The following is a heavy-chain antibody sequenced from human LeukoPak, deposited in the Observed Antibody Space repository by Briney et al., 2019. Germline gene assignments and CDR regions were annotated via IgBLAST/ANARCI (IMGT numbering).Heavy chain of an antibody. CDR1: GFSFSTYD. V-gene: IGHV3-30*02. CDR3: AKDYYGSGSFSY. D-gene: IGHD3-10*01. J-gene: IGHJ4*02. CDR2: IRYDGNIK. Sequence: GGSLRLSCSASGFSFSTYDMHWVRQAPGKGLEWMAFIRYDGNIKYVADSVKGRFTISRDTSKNTLYLQMNSLRAEDTAVYYCAKDYYGSGSFSYWGQGTLVTVSS.